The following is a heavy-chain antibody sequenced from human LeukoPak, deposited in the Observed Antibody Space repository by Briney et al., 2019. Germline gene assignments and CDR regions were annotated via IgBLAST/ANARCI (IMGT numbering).Heavy chain of an antibody. Sequence: SETLSLTCTVSGGSISSGSYYWSWIRQPAGKGLEWIGRIYTSGSTNYNPSLKSRVTISVDTSKNQFSLKLSSVTAADTAVYYCARGSPYNGDPVTSGMDVWGRGTTVTVSS. CDR1: GGSISSGSYY. V-gene: IGHV4-61*02. D-gene: IGHD4-17*01. J-gene: IGHJ6*02. CDR2: IYTSGST. CDR3: ARGSPYNGDPVTSGMDV.